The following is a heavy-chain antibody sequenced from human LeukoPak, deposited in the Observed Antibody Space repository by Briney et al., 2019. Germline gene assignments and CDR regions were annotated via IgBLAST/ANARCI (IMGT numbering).Heavy chain of an antibody. D-gene: IGHD4-17*01. CDR2: IYHSGST. Sequence: SETLSLTCTVSGGSISSGGYYWSWIRQPPGKGLEWIGYIYHSGSTYYNPSLKSRVTISVDRSKNQFSLKLSAVTAADTAVYYCARDYGDSYFDCWGQGTLVTVSS. CDR3: ARDYGDSYFDC. CDR1: GGSISSGGYY. V-gene: IGHV4-30-2*01. J-gene: IGHJ4*02.